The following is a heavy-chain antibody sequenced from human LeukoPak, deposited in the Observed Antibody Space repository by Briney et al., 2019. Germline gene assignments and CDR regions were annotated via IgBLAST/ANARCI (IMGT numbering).Heavy chain of an antibody. CDR2: INTNTGNP. CDR1: GYTITTSA. J-gene: IGHJ5*02. Sequence: GASVKVSCKASGYTITTSAMNWVRQAPGQGLEWMGWINTNTGNPTYAQGFTGRFVFSLDTSVSTAYLQISSLKAEDTAVYYCARGRFRAAAGRWWFDPWGQGTLVTVSS. D-gene: IGHD6-13*01. V-gene: IGHV7-4-1*02. CDR3: ARGRFRAAAGRWWFDP.